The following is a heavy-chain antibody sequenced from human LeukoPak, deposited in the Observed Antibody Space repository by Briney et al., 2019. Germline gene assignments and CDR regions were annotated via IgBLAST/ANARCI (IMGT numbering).Heavy chain of an antibody. CDR2: IYHAGGT. J-gene: IGHJ5*02. CDR3: ARGGYYGSGNDFRFDP. CDR1: GGSISSDNW. D-gene: IGHD3-10*01. Sequence: PSETLSLTCAVSGGSISSDNWWGWVRQTPGKGLEWIAEIYHAGGTNYNPSLKSRVTISVDTSKNQFSLKLTSVTAADTAVYFCARGGYYGSGNDFRFDPWGQGTLVTVSS. V-gene: IGHV4-4*02.